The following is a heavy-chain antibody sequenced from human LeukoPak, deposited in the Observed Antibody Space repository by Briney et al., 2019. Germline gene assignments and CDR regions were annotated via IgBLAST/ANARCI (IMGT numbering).Heavy chain of an antibody. CDR1: GYTFTSYY. CDR2: INPSGGST. Sequence: ASVKVSCKASGYTFTSYYMHWVRQAPGQGLEWMGIINPSGGSTSYAQKFQGRVTMTRDTSTSTAYMELRSLRSDDTAVYYCASAYDFSSPFDYWGQGTLVTVSS. D-gene: IGHD3-3*01. CDR3: ASAYDFSSPFDY. J-gene: IGHJ4*02. V-gene: IGHV1-46*01.